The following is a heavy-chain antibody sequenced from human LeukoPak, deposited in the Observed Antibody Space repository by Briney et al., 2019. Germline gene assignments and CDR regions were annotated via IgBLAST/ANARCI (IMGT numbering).Heavy chain of an antibody. V-gene: IGHV1-18*03. CDR1: GYTLTSYG. D-gene: IGHD2-2*01. J-gene: IGHJ5*02. Sequence: ASVKVSCKASGYTLTSYGISWVRQAPGQGLEWMGWISAYNGNTNYAQKLQGRVTMTTDTSTSTAYMELRSLRSDDMAVYYCARADEYCSSTSCYALDWFDPWGQGTLVTVSS. CDR2: ISAYNGNT. CDR3: ARADEYCSSTSCYALDWFDP.